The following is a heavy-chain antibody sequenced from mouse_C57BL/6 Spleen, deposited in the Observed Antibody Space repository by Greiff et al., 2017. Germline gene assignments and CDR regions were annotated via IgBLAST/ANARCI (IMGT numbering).Heavy chain of an antibody. J-gene: IGHJ3*01. D-gene: IGHD1-1*01. CDR3: AREDYGSSPFAY. CDR1: GYTFTSYW. V-gene: IGHV1-64*01. CDR2: IHPNSGST. Sequence: VQLQQPGAELVKPGASVKLSCKASGYTFTSYWMHWVKQRPGQGLEWIGMIHPNSGSTNYNEKFKSKATLTVDKSSSTAYMQLSSLTSEDSAVYYCAREDYGSSPFAYWGQGTLVTVSA.